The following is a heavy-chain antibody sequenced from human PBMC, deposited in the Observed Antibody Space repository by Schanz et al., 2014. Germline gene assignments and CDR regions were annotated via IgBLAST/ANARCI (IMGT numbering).Heavy chain of an antibody. Sequence: EVQLLESGGGLVQPGGSLRLSCAASGFSFSSYTMSWVRQAPGKGLQWVSSLSGDGGTTHYADSVKGRFTISRDNYKNTLYLQMNSLTAEDTAVYYCARGVRIDYWGQGTLVTVSS. V-gene: IGHV3-23*01. J-gene: IGHJ4*02. CDR1: GFSFSSYT. D-gene: IGHD3-3*01. CDR2: LSGDGGTT. CDR3: ARGVRIDY.